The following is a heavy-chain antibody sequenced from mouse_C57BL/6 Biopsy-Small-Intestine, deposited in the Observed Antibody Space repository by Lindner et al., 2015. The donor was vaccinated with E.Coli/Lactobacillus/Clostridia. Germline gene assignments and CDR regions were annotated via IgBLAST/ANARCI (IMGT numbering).Heavy chain of an antibody. CDR3: ARYGYDPAWFAY. D-gene: IGHD2-2*01. CDR1: GYTLTDYN. Sequence: VQLQESGPELVKPGASVKMSCKASGYTLTDYNMHWVKQSHGKSLEWIGYINPNNGGTSYNQKFKGKATLTVNKSSSTAYMELRSLTSEDSAVYYCARYGYDPAWFAYWGQGTLVTVSA. V-gene: IGHV1-22*01. CDR2: INPNNGGT. J-gene: IGHJ3*01.